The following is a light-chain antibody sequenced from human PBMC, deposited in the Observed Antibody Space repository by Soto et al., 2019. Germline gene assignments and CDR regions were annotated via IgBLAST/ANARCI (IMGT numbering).Light chain of an antibody. CDR2: DAS. J-gene: IGKJ1*01. CDR1: QSVSSY. Sequence: EIVLTQSPATLSLSPGERATLSCRASQSVSSYLSWYQQKPGQAPRLLIYDASNRATGIPARFSGSGSCTDFTLTISSLEPEDFAVYYCQQRSNWWTFGQGTKVEIK. V-gene: IGKV3-11*01. CDR3: QQRSNWWT.